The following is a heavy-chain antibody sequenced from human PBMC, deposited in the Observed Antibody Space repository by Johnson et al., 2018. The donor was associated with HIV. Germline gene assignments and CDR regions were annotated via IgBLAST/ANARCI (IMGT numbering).Heavy chain of an antibody. CDR1: GFTFDDYA. J-gene: IGHJ3*02. D-gene: IGHD3-16*01. V-gene: IGHV3-9*01. Sequence: VQLVESGGVVVQPGGSLRLSCAASGFTFDDYAMHWVRQAPGTGLVWVSGIRWNSGSIGYADSVKGRFTISRDNAKNSLYLQMNSLRAEDTALYYCAKGSGGEADAFDIWGQGTMVTVSS. CDR2: IRWNSGSI. CDR3: AKGSGGEADAFDI.